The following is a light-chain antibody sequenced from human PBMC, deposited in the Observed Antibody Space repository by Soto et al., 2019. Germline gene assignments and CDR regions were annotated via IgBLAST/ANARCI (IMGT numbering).Light chain of an antibody. CDR2: RDS. V-gene: IGLV3-25*03. J-gene: IGLJ2*01. Sequence: SYELTQPPSMSVSPGQTAEITCSGDALPKQYAYWYHQKPGQAPVLVIYRDSERPSGIPERFSGSSSGTTVTLSISGVQADDEADYYCQSTDISGSFVLFGGGTKLTVL. CDR3: QSTDISGSFVL. CDR1: ALPKQY.